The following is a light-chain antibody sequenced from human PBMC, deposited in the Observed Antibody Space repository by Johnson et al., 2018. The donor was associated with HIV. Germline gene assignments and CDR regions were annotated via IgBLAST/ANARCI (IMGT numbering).Light chain of an antibody. CDR1: SSHIGNNY. Sequence: VLTQSPSVSAAPGQKVTISCSGSSSHIGNNYVSWYQPLPGTAPKLLIYENNKRPSGIPDRFSGSKSGTSATLGITGLQTGDEADYYCGTWDSSLSADVFGTGTKVTVL. CDR2: ENN. CDR3: GTWDSSLSADV. J-gene: IGLJ1*01. V-gene: IGLV1-51*02.